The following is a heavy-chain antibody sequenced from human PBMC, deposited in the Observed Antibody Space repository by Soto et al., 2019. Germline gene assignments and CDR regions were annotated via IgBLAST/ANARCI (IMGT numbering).Heavy chain of an antibody. CDR3: AILPGPSSGSEKNWFDP. V-gene: IGHV3-72*01. J-gene: IGHJ5*02. CDR2: IRNKANSYTT. D-gene: IGHD3-10*01. Sequence: VGSLRLSSASARVAFCDHYMALVRQAPGKGLQWVGRIRNKANSYTTEYAASVKGRFTISRDDSKNSLYLQMGSLRAEDMAVYYCAILPGPSSGSEKNWFDPWGQGTLVTVSS. CDR1: RVAFCDHY.